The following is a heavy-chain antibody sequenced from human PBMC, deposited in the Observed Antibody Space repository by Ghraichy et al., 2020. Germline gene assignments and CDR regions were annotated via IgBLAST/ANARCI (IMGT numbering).Heavy chain of an antibody. CDR3: AKDPGGYGSGTGGY. V-gene: IGHV3-23*01. J-gene: IGHJ4*02. Sequence: GGSLRLSCAASGFTFSSYAMSWVRQAPGKGLEWVSAISGSGGSTYYADSVKGRFTISRDNSKNTLYLQMNSLRAEDTAVYYCAKDPGGYGSGTGGYWGQGTLVTVSS. CDR1: GFTFSSYA. D-gene: IGHD3-10*01. CDR2: ISGSGGST.